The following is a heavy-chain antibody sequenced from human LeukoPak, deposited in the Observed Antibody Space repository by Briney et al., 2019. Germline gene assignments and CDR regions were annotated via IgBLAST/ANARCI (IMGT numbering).Heavy chain of an antibody. V-gene: IGHV3-23*01. CDR2: ITGRGDVP. D-gene: IGHD3-3*01. J-gene: IGHJ5*01. CDR1: GFTFGIYA. CDR3: AKDRPNYHENNGHYYTPNGDS. Sequence: GGSLRLSCAASGFTFGIYAMSWVRQAPGKGLEWVSSITGRGDVPFYADSLKDRFTISRDNWKNMLYLEMSGLRVEDTAVYYCAKDRPNYHENNGHYYTPNGDSWGQGTLVTVSS.